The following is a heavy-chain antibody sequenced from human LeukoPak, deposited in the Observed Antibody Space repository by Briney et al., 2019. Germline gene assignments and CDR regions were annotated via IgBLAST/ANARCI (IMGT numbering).Heavy chain of an antibody. CDR2: ISSTRPTI. Sequence: PGGSLRLSCAASGFTVSSNYMSWVRQAPGKGLEWISYISSTRPTIYYADSVKGRFTISRDDAKSSLYLQMNSLRVEDTAVYYCAKEVTYGGAAFDIWGQGTMVTVSS. CDR3: AKEVTYGGAAFDI. D-gene: IGHD3-10*01. CDR1: GFTVSSNY. V-gene: IGHV3-48*01. J-gene: IGHJ3*02.